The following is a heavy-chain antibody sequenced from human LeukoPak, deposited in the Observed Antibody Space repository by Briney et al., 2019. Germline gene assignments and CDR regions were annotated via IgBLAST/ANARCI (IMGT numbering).Heavy chain of an antibody. CDR3: AKMKGHPLPKYYMDV. CDR2: VINSGDT. V-gene: IGHV3-23*01. CDR1: GFTFSNFA. Sequence: GGSLRLSCAASGFTFSNFAMSWVRRTPGKGLEWVSGVINSGDTLYGDSVKGRFTISRDNSKNTLYLEMNSLRAEDTAIYYCAKMKGHPLPKYYMDVWGQGTTVTVSS. D-gene: IGHD1-26*01. J-gene: IGHJ6*01.